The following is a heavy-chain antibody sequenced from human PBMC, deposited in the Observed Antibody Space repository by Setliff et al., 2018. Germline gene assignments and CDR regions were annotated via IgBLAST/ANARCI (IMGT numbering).Heavy chain of an antibody. CDR1: GFTFGDYA. CDR3: TAHDFWSGYYTEEWDYGDYAEVNY. J-gene: IGHJ4*02. D-gene: IGHD3-3*01. V-gene: IGHV3-49*04. Sequence: LRLSCTASGFTFGDYAMSWVRQAPGKGLEWVGFIRSKAYGGTTEYAASVKGRFTISRDDSKSIAYLQMNSLKTEDTAVYYCTAHDFWSGYYTEEWDYGDYAEVNYWGQGTLVTVSS. CDR2: IRSKAYGGTT.